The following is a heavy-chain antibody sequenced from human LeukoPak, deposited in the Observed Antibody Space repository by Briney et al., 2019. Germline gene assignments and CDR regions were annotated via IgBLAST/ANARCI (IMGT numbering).Heavy chain of an antibody. CDR2: IYHSGST. J-gene: IGHJ3*01. Sequence: SETLSPTCRVYGGSFGGYYWSWIRQSPGKGRGWIGEIYHSGSTNYNASLKSRVTISVHTSKNQFSRKVNSVTVADTAVYYCVTSIDLAGWGGFDVWGQGRMVTVSS. CDR3: VTSIDLAGWGGFDV. D-gene: IGHD1-26*01. V-gene: IGHV4-34*01. CDR1: GGSFGGYY.